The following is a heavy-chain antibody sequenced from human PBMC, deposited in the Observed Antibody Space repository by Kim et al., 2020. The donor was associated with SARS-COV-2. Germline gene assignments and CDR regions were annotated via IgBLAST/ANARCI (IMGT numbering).Heavy chain of an antibody. D-gene: IGHD6-19*01. CDR1: GGSFSGYY. Sequence: ETLSLTCAVYGGSFSGYYWSWIRQPPGKGLEWIGEINHSGSTNYNPSLKSRVTISVDTSKNQFSLKLSSVTAADTAVYYCARLPHPPLPRRYSSGWYVDYWGQGTLVTVSS. V-gene: IGHV4-34*01. J-gene: IGHJ4*02. CDR2: INHSGST. CDR3: ARLPHPPLPRRYSSGWYVDY.